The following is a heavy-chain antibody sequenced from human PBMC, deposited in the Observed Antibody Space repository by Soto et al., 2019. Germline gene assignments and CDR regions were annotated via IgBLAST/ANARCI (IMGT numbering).Heavy chain of an antibody. CDR2: IIPSFGTA. D-gene: IGHD3-22*01. V-gene: IGHV1-69*06. J-gene: IGHJ2*01. CDR3: AAVSDYYDSSGYYYVRYFDL. Sequence: SVKVSCKASGGTFSSYAISWVRQAPGQGLEWMGGIIPSFGTANYAKKFQGRVTITADKSTSTAYMELSSLRSEDTAVYYCAAVSDYYDSSGYYYVRYFDLWGRGTLVTVSS. CDR1: GGTFSSYA.